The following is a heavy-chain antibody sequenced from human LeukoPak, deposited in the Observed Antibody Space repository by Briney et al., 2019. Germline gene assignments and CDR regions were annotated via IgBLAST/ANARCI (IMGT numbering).Heavy chain of an antibody. J-gene: IGHJ3*02. CDR1: GFTFSSYG. CDR3: AKGRTDGWDDAFDI. V-gene: IGHV3-30*18. CDR2: ISYDGGNK. Sequence: PGGSLRLSCAASGFTFSSYGMHWVRQAPGKGLEWVAVISYDGGNKYYADSVKGRFTISRDNSKNTLYLQMNSLRAEDTAVYYCAKGRTDGWDDAFDIWGQGTMVTVSS. D-gene: IGHD1-26*01.